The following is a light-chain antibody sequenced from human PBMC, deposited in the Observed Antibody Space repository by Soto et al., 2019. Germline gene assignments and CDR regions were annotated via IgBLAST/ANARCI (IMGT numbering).Light chain of an antibody. CDR2: EVS. CDR1: NSDVGGYSY. J-gene: IGLJ1*01. V-gene: IGLV2-14*01. CDR3: SSYTSSRTLYV. Sequence: QSALTQPASVSGSPGHSITISCTGTNSDVGGYSYVSWFQQHPGKAPKLIIYEVSNRPSGVSNRFSGSKSGNTASLTISGLQAEDEADYYCSSYTSSRTLYVFGTGTKLTVL.